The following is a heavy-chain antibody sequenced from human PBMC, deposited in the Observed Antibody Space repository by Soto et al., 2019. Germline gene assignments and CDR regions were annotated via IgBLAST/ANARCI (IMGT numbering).Heavy chain of an antibody. J-gene: IGHJ6*02. V-gene: IGHV1-18*01. CDR3: ARNKATWIQLWEPPSDYYYGMDV. CDR2: ISAYNGNT. Sequence: ASVKVSCKASGGTFNSYGISWVRQAPGQGLEWMGWISAYNGNTNYAQKLQGRVTMTTDTSTSTAYMELRSLRSDDTAVYYCARNKATWIQLWEPPSDYYYGMDVWGQGTTVTVSS. CDR1: GGTFNSYG. D-gene: IGHD5-18*01.